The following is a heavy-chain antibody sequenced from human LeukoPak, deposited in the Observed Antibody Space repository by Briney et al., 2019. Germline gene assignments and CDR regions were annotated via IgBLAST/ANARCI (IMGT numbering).Heavy chain of an antibody. V-gene: IGHV4-30-4*01. CDR3: ARVGPYCSGGSCYYSWFDP. Sequence: SETLSLTCTVSGGSISSGDNYWSWIRQPPGKGLEWIGYIYYSGSTYYNPSLKSRVTISVDTSKNQFSLKLSSVTAADTAVYYCARVGPYCSGGSCYYSWFDPWGQGTLVTVSS. CDR1: GGSISSGDNY. J-gene: IGHJ5*02. D-gene: IGHD2-15*01. CDR2: IYYSGST.